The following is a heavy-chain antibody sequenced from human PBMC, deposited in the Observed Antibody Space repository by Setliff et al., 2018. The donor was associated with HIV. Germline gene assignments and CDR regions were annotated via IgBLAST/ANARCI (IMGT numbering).Heavy chain of an antibody. CDR1: GYTFTSYD. V-gene: IGHV1-8*03. Sequence: GASVKVSCKASGYTFTSYDINWVRQATGQGLEWMGWMNPNSGNTGYAQKFQGRVTITRDTSISTAYMELSSLRSEDTALYYCARGRNYLTTVTTSYFYYMDVWGKGTTVTVSS. CDR3: ARGRNYLTTVTTSYFYYMDV. CDR2: MNPNSGNT. D-gene: IGHD4-4*01. J-gene: IGHJ6*03.